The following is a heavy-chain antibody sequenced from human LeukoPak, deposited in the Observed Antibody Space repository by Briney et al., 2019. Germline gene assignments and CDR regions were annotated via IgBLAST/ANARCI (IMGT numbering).Heavy chain of an antibody. CDR1: GGSISSSSYY. J-gene: IGHJ5*02. CDR2: IYYSGST. CDR3: ARHDQQLAYNNWLDP. V-gene: IGHV4-39*01. D-gene: IGHD6-13*01. Sequence: PSETLSLTCTVSGGSISSSSYYWGWIRQPPGKGLEWIGSIYYSGSTYYNPSLKSRVTISVDTSKNQFSLKLSSVTAADTAVYYCARHDQQLAYNNWLDPWGQGTLVTVSS.